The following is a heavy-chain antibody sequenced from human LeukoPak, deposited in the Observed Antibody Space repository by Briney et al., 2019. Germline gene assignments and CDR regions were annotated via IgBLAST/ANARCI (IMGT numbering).Heavy chain of an antibody. Sequence: GGSLRLSCAASGFTFSSYEMNWVRQAPGKGLEWVSYISSSGSIIYYADSVKGRFTISRDNAKNSLYLQMNSLRAEDTAVYYCARDSIQLWLSYGMDVWGQGTTVTVSS. J-gene: IGHJ6*02. CDR1: GFTFSSYE. CDR3: ARDSIQLWLSYGMDV. CDR2: ISSSGSII. V-gene: IGHV3-48*03. D-gene: IGHD5-18*01.